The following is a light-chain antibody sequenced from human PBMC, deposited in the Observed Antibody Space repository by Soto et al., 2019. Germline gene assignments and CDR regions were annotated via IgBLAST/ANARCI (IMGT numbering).Light chain of an antibody. Sequence: QSVLTQPPSASGTPGQRVTISCSGSSSNIGSNYVYWYQQLPGTAPKLLIYSNNQRPSGVPDRFSGSKSGTSASLAISGLRSEDEADYYCAAWDDSRSGHLVFGGGTKLTVL. J-gene: IGLJ2*01. CDR3: AAWDDSRSGHLV. V-gene: IGLV1-47*02. CDR2: SNN. CDR1: SSNIGSNY.